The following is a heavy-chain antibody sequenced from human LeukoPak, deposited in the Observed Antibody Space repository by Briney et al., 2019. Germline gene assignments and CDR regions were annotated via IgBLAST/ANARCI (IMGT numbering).Heavy chain of an antibody. D-gene: IGHD2-15*01. CDR3: EVVVVATPYAFDI. CDR2: ILFDGSNK. CDR1: GFTFSSYG. V-gene: IGHV3-30*03. J-gene: IGHJ3*02. Sequence: GGSLRLSCAASGFTFSSYGMQWVRQAPGKGLEWVAVILFDGSNKYYADSVKGRFTISRDNSKNTLYLQMNSLRAEDPAVYYCEVVVVATPYAFDIWGQGTMVTVSS.